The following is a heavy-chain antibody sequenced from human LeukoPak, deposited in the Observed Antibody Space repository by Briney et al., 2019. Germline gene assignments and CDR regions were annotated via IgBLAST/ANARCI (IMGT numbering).Heavy chain of an antibody. CDR2: INHSGST. J-gene: IGHJ4*02. Sequence: SETLSPTCAVYGGSFSGYYWSWIRQPPGKGLEWIGEINHSGSTNYNPSLKSRVTISVDTPKNQFSLKLSSVTAADTAVYYCARGAPSAPDYWGQGTLVTVSS. V-gene: IGHV4-34*01. CDR1: GGSFSGYY. CDR3: ARGAPSAPDY.